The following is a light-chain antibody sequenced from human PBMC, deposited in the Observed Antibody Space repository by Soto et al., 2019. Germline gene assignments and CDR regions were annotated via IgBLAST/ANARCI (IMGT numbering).Light chain of an antibody. CDR1: QSVSSN. V-gene: IGKV3-15*01. CDR2: GAS. Sequence: EIVMTQSPATLSVSPGERATLSCRASQSVSSNLAWYQQKPGQAPRLLIYGASTRATGIPARFSGSGSGTDFTLTISRLEPEDFAVYYCQQYGSSPWTFGQGTRRIS. J-gene: IGKJ1*01. CDR3: QQYGSSPWT.